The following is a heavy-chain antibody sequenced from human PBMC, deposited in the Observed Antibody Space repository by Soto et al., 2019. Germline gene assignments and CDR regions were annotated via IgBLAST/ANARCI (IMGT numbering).Heavy chain of an antibody. D-gene: IGHD2-8*01. CDR1: GFTFSSYS. CDR3: ARVGRGVYGMDV. J-gene: IGHJ6*02. Sequence: EVQLVESGGGLVQPGGSLRLSCAASGFTFSSYSINWVRQAPGKGLEWFSYITSDSSTISYADSVNGRFTVSRDNAKNSLYLQMNSLRDEDSAVYYCARVGRGVYGMDVWGQGTSVTGSS. V-gene: IGHV3-48*02. CDR2: ITSDSSTI.